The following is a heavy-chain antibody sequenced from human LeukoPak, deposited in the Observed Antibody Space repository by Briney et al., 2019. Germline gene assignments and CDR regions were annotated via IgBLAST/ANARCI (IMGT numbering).Heavy chain of an antibody. CDR2: INRDGSER. D-gene: IGHD3-16*01. CDR1: GFTFSNYW. V-gene: IGHV3-7*01. J-gene: IGHJ4*02. Sequence: SGGSLRLSCAASGFTFSNYWMTWVRQAPGKGLEWVANINRDGSERYYVDSVKGRFTISRDNSKNTLYLQMNSLRTEDTAVYYCAKDAGDQGYFDYWGQGTLVTVSS. CDR3: AKDAGDQGYFDY.